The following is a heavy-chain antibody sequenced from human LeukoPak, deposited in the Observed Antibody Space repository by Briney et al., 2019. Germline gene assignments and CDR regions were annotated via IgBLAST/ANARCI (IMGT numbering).Heavy chain of an antibody. Sequence: HAGGSLRLSCAASGFTFSSYWMSWVRQAPGKGLEWVANIKQDGSEKYYVDSVKGRFTISRDNAKNSLYLQMNSLRAEDTAVYYCANHLACGSTSCPPFDDWGQGTLVTVSS. J-gene: IGHJ4*02. CDR2: IKQDGSEK. CDR1: GFTFSSYW. V-gene: IGHV3-7*01. D-gene: IGHD2-2*01. CDR3: ANHLACGSTSCPPFDD.